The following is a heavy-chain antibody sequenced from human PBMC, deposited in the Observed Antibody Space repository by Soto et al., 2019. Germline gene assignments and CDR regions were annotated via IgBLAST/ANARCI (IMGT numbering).Heavy chain of an antibody. V-gene: IGHV4-4*02. D-gene: IGHD6-13*01. Sequence: PSETLCLTCAVSWGSSSNHNGRTWISQPPGKGLEWLGEVFHTGSTTYNPSLKNRVTISLDKSKNQFSLKLTSVTAADTAVYYRARNPLGQQRAYTGFDLWAQGPLLSVPS. CDR3: ARNPLGQQRAYTGFDL. J-gene: IGHJ5*02. CDR1: WGSSSNHNG. CDR2: VFHTGST.